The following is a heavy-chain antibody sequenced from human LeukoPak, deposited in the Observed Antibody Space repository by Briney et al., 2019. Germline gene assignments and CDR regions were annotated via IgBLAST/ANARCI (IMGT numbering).Heavy chain of an antibody. CDR2: ISAYNGNT. CDR1: GCTFTSYG. CDR3: ARVVLYYGSGSRYYFDY. J-gene: IGHJ4*02. Sequence: GASVKVSCKASGCTFTSYGISWVRQAPGQGLEWMGWISAYNGNTNYAQKLQGRVTMTTDTSTSTAYMELRSLRSDDTAVYYCARVVLYYGSGSRYYFDYWGQGTLVTVSS. V-gene: IGHV1-18*01. D-gene: IGHD3-10*01.